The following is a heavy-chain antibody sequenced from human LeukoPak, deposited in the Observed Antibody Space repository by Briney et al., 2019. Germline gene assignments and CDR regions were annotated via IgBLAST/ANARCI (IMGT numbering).Heavy chain of an antibody. V-gene: IGHV3-30-3*01. CDR2: ISFDGSNQ. CDR3: ARKWVVPAAGGMDV. D-gene: IGHD2-2*01. J-gene: IGHJ6*02. CDR1: GFTISSYA. Sequence: GGSLRLSCAASGFTISSYAMHWVRQAPGKGLEWVAVISFDGSNQYYADSVKGRLTTSRDNSKNTLYLQMNSLRAEDTALYYFARKWVVPAAGGMDVLGPETTVTVSS.